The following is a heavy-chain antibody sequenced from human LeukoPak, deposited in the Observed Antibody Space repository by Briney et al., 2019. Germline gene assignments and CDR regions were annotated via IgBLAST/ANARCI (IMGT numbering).Heavy chain of an antibody. CDR1: GFTFSTSW. J-gene: IGHJ4*02. V-gene: IGHV3-7*01. CDR2: IKQDGSEK. CDR3: AWYSRSSEAY. D-gene: IGHD6-6*01. Sequence: GGSLRLSCAASGFTFSTSWMSWVRLAPGRGLEWVSNIKQDGSEKNYVDSVKGRFTISRENAKDLLYLQMNSLRVEDTAMYYCAWYSRSSEAYWGQGTLVTVSS.